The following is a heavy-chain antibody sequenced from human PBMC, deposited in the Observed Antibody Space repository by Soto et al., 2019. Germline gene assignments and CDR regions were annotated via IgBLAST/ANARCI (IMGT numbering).Heavy chain of an antibody. CDR3: ARHLLGTGRIQGDY. J-gene: IGHJ4*02. D-gene: IGHD5-18*01. CDR1: GYTFTSYW. Sequence: LGESLKISCKGSGYTFTSYWITWVRQMPGKGLEWMGRIDHSDSYTTYSPSFQVHVTISADKSISTAYLQWSSLKASDTAMYYFARHLLGTGRIQGDYWGQGTLVTVSS. V-gene: IGHV5-10-1*01. CDR2: IDHSDSYT.